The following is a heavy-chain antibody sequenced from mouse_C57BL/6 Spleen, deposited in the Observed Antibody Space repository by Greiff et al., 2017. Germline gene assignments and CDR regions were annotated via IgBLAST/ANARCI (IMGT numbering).Heavy chain of an antibody. Sequence: EVHLVESGGGLVQPGGSLSLSCAASGFTFTDYYMSWVRQPPGKALEWLGFIRNKANGYTTEYSASVKGRFTISRDNSQSILYLQMKALRAEDSATYYCARYWDYYAMDYWGQGTSVTVSS. J-gene: IGHJ4*01. CDR2: IRNKANGYTT. CDR3: ARYWDYYAMDY. CDR1: GFTFTDYY. D-gene: IGHD4-1*01. V-gene: IGHV7-3*01.